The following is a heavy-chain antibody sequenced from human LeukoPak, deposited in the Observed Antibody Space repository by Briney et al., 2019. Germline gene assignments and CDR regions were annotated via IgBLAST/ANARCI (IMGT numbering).Heavy chain of an antibody. V-gene: IGHV4-59*01. CDR2: IYYSGST. J-gene: IGHJ4*02. CDR3: ARGGVVGYSYGFDY. Sequence: SETLSLTCTVSGGSISSYYWSWIRQPPGKGLEWIGYIYYSGSTNYNPSHKSRVTISVDTSKNQFSLKLSSVTAADTAVYYCARGGVVGYSYGFDYWGQGTLVTVSS. CDR1: GGSISSYY. D-gene: IGHD5-18*01.